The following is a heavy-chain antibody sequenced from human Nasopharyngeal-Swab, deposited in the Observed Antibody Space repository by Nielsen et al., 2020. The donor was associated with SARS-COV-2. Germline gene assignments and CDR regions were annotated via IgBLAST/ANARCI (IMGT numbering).Heavy chain of an antibody. CDR3: ARGGEYSYGFHTRRSYYMDV. CDR1: GYTFTGYY. CDR2: INPNSGGT. J-gene: IGHJ6*03. V-gene: IGHV1-2*02. Sequence: ASVKVSCKASGYTFTGYYMHWVRQAPGQGLEWMGWINPNSGGTNYAQKFQGRVTMTRDTSTSTVYMELSSLRSEDTAVYYCARGGEYSYGFHTRRSYYMDVWGKGTTVTVSS. D-gene: IGHD5-18*01.